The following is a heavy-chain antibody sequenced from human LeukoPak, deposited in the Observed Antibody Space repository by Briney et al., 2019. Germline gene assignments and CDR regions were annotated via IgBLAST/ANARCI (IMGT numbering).Heavy chain of an antibody. Sequence: PSQTLSLTCTVSGGSISSGGYYWSWIRQHPGKGLEWIGYIYYSGSTYYNPSLKSRVTISVDTSNNQFSLKLSSVTAADTAVYYCARVRWGLRVFDYWGQGTLVTVSS. V-gene: IGHV4-31*03. J-gene: IGHJ4*02. CDR3: ARVRWGLRVFDY. CDR2: IYYSGST. CDR1: GGSISSGGYY. D-gene: IGHD4-17*01.